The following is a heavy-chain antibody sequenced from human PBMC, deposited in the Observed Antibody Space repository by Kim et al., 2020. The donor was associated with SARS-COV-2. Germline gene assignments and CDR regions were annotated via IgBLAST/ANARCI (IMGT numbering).Heavy chain of an antibody. CDR3: ARDIVGARGEFDY. D-gene: IGHD1-26*01. J-gene: IGHJ4*02. CDR1: GFTFSSYS. V-gene: IGHV3-21*01. Sequence: GGSLRLSCAASGFTFSSYSMNWVRQAPGKGLEWVSSISSSSSYIYYADSVKGRFTISRDNAKNSLYLQMNSLRAEDTAVYYCARDIVGARGEFDYWGQGTLVTVSS. CDR2: ISSSSSYI.